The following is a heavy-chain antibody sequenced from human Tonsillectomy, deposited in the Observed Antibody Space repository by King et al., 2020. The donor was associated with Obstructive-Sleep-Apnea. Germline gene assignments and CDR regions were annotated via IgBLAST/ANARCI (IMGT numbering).Heavy chain of an antibody. CDR1: GYNFITYW. J-gene: IGHJ4*02. V-gene: IGHV5-51*01. D-gene: IGHD3-22*01. CDR2: IYPGDSDT. Sequence: VQLVESGAELKKPGESLKISCKGSGYNFITYWIAWVRQMTGKGLEWVGIIYPGDSDTRYSPYFQGQVTISADKSIDTAYLQLSSLKASDTDINYCAGPGIRDSTGFSVNYWRQGTLVSVTS. CDR3: AGPGIRDSTGFSVNY.